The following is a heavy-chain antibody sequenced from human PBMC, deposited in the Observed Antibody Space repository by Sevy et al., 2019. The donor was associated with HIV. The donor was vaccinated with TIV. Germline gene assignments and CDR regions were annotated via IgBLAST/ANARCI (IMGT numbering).Heavy chain of an antibody. D-gene: IGHD2-8*02. CDR2: IKSKPDGGTI. J-gene: IGHJ6*02. V-gene: IGHV3-15*01. Sequence: GGSLRLSCAAPGFSFSHAWMTWVRQAPGKGLEWVGRIKSKPDGGTIDYAAPVKGRFTISRDDSKNTLYLQMNSLKTEDTAVYYCSTDPIIVLLVTDGMDVWGQGTTVTVSS. CDR3: STDPIIVLLVTDGMDV. CDR1: GFSFSHAW.